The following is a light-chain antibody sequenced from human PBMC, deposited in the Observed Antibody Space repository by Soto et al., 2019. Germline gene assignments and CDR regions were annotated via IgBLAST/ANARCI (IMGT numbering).Light chain of an antibody. Sequence: QSVLTRPRSVSGSPGQSVTISCTGTSSDVGGYHYVSWYQQHPGKAPKLMLYDVSKRPSGVPDRFSGSKSGNTASLTISGLQAEDEADYYCCSYAGRYTWVFGGGTKVTVL. CDR1: SSDVGGYHY. CDR3: CSYAGRYTWV. J-gene: IGLJ2*01. V-gene: IGLV2-11*01. CDR2: DVS.